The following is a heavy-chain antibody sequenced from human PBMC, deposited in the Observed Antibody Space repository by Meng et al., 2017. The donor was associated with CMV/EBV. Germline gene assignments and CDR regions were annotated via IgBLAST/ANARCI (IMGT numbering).Heavy chain of an antibody. Sequence: QLMWWGPGRVKPSAHLSFSCTVVGGVISSYSWGWIRQPAGKGLEWIGRIYTSGSTNYNPSLKSRVTMSVDTSKNQFSLKLSSVTAADTAVYYCARAAVDLSKDYFDYWGQGTLVTVSS. CDR3: ARAAVDLSKDYFDY. D-gene: IGHD2-15*01. CDR2: IYTSGST. V-gene: IGHV4-4*07. CDR1: GGVISSYS. J-gene: IGHJ4*02.